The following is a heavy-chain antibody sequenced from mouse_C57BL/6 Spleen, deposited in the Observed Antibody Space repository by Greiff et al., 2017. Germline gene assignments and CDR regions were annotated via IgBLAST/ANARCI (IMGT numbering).Heavy chain of an antibody. D-gene: IGHD1-1*01. CDR2: IYPRSGNT. V-gene: IGHV1-81*01. CDR3: ARDYGSSYGYFDV. Sequence: VQLQQSGAELAGPGASVKLSCKASGYTFTSYGISWVKQRTGQGLEWIGEIYPRSGNTYYNEKFKGKATLTADKSSSTAYMELRSLTSEDSAVYFCARDYGSSYGYFDVWGTGTTVTVSS. J-gene: IGHJ1*03. CDR1: GYTFTSYG.